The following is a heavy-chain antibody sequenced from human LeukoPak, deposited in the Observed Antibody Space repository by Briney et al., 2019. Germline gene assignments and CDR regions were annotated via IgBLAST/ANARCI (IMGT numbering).Heavy chain of an antibody. J-gene: IGHJ5*02. CDR3: ARGGVIIPNWFDP. Sequence: SETLSLTCAVYGGSFSSYYWSWIRQPPGKGLEWIGYIYYSGSTNYNPSLKSRVTISVDTSKNQFSLKLSSVTAADTAVYYCARGGVIIPNWFDPWGQGTLVTVSS. D-gene: IGHD3-10*01. CDR1: GGSFSSYY. V-gene: IGHV4-59*12. CDR2: IYYSGST.